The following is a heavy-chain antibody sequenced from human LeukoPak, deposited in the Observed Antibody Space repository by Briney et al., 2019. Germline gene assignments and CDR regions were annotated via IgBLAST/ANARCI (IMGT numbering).Heavy chain of an antibody. D-gene: IGHD2-2*02. J-gene: IGHJ4*02. Sequence: PGGSLRLSCAASGFTFSSYGMHWVRQAPGKGLEWVAFIRCDGSNKYYADSVKGRFTISRDNSKNTLYLQMNSLRAEDTAVYYCAKDSAYCSSTSCYRGEFDYWGQGTLVTVSS. CDR2: IRCDGSNK. CDR3: AKDSAYCSSTSCYRGEFDY. CDR1: GFTFSSYG. V-gene: IGHV3-30*02.